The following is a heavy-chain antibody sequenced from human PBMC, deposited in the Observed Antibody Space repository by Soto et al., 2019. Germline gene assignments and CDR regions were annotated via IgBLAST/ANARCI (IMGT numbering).Heavy chain of an antibody. J-gene: IGHJ5*02. CDR2: IYYSGST. CDR1: GGSVSSGSYY. D-gene: IGHD2-8*01. V-gene: IGHV4-61*01. CDR3: AGGYCTNGVCYSWFDP. Sequence: SETLSLTCTVSGGSVSSGSYYWSWIRQPPGKGLEWIGYIYYSGSTNYNPSLKSRVTISVDTSKNQFSLKLSSVTAADTAVYYCAGGYCTNGVCYSWFDPWGQGTLVTAPQ.